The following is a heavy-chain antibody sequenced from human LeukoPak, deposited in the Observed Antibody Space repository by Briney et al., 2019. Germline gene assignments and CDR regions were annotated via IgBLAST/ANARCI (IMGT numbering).Heavy chain of an antibody. V-gene: IGHV4-59*10. Sequence: SETLSLTCAVYGGSFSGYYWSWIRQPAGKGLEWIGRIYTSGSTNYNPSLKSRVTISVDTSKNQFSLKLSSVTAADTAVYYCARAPGQWLGLDYWGQGTLVTVSS. D-gene: IGHD6-19*01. J-gene: IGHJ4*02. CDR1: GGSFSGYY. CDR3: ARAPGQWLGLDY. CDR2: IYTSGST.